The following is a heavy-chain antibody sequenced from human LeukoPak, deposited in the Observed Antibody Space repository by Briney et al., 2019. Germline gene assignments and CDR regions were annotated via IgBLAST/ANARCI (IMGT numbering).Heavy chain of an antibody. CDR2: IIPIPGIA. Sequence: SVKVSCKASGGTFSSYAISWVRQAPGQGLEWMGRIIPIPGIANYAQKFQGRVTITADKSTSTAYVQVSSLRSEDTAVYYCATSRNLFDFDFWGQGTLVTVSS. V-gene: IGHV1-69*04. CDR3: ATSRNLFDFDF. CDR1: GGTFSSYA. J-gene: IGHJ4*02. D-gene: IGHD1-14*01.